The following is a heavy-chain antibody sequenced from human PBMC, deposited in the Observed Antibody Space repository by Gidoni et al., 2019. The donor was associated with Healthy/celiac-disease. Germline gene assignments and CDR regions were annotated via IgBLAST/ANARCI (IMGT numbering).Heavy chain of an antibody. Sequence: QVTLRESGPALVKPTQTLTLTCPFSGFSLSTSRMCVSWIRPPPGKALEWLALIAWDDDKYYSTSLKTRLTISKDTSKNQVVLTMTNMDPVDTATYYCARAVADGNWFDPWGQGTLVTVSS. CDR2: IAWDDDK. CDR1: GFSLSTSRMC. CDR3: ARAVADGNWFDP. V-gene: IGHV2-70*01. J-gene: IGHJ5*02. D-gene: IGHD6-19*01.